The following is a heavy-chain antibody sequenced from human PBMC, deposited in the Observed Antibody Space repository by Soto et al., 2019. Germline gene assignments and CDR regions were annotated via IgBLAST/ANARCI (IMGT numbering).Heavy chain of an antibody. J-gene: IGHJ4*02. Sequence: SETLSLTCTVSGGSISSSSYYWGWIRQPPGKGLEWIGSIYYSGSTYYNPSLKSRVTISVDTSKNQFSLKLSSVTAADTAVYYCARHRPHYYGSGSYYNGYDYWGQGTLVTVSS. CDR3: ARHRPHYYGSGSYYNGYDY. V-gene: IGHV4-39*01. CDR2: IYYSGST. D-gene: IGHD3-10*01. CDR1: GGSISSSSYY.